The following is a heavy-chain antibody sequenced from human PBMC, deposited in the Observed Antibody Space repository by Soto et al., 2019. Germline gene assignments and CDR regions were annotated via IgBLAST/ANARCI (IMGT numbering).Heavy chain of an antibody. CDR3: ARSGGLDRDFNY. D-gene: IGHD2-15*01. V-gene: IGHV1-69*12. J-gene: IGHJ4*02. CDR1: GGTFSSDS. CDR2: IIPMFDTP. Sequence: QVQLVQSGAEVKKPGSSVKVSCKASGGTFSSDSFSWVRQAPGQGLEWMGGIIPMFDTPIYAQKFQDRGTITADESTSTAYMQLSSLGSGDTAVYYCARSGGLDRDFNYWGQGDLVTVSS.